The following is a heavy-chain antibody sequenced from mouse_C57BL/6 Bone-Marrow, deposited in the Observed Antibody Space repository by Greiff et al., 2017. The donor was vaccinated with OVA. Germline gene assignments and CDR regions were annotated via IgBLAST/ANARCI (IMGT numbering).Heavy chain of an antibody. CDR1: GYTFTSFT. V-gene: IGHV1-4*01. CDR3: ARGYYFDY. Sequence: VQLQQSGAELARPGASVKMSCKASGYTFTSFTIHWVKQRPGQGLEWIGYIDPTNDYTNYNQKFKGKATLTADKSPCTAYMQLSSLTSEDSAVYYCARGYYFDYWGQGTTLTVSS. J-gene: IGHJ2*01. CDR2: IDPTNDYT.